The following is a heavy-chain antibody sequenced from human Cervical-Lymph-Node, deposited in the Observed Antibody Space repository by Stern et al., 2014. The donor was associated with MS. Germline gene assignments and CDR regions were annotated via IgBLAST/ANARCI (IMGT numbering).Heavy chain of an antibody. CDR3: PLDSGDHHVDY. J-gene: IGHJ4*02. Sequence: QVQLVESGPEMKKPGSSVKVSCKASGGTFTSYAISWVRQAPGQGLEWMGGIIPMSGTTNNTEKFQGRVTMSADKSTTTAYMELRSLKSEAPAVYSCPLDSGDHHVDYWGQGPPVIFSS. CDR2: IIPMSGTT. V-gene: IGHV1-69*06. D-gene: IGHD2-15*01. CDR1: GGTFTSYA.